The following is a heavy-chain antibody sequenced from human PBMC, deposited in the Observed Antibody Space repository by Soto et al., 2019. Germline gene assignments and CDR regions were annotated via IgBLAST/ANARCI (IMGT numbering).Heavy chain of an antibody. CDR2: IIPIFGTA. J-gene: IGHJ6*02. CDR3: ARDSVGRIGVDYGGNPRGGVGGMDV. CDR1: GGTFSSYA. D-gene: IGHD4-17*01. V-gene: IGHV1-69*06. Sequence: ASVKVSCKASGGTFSSYAISWVRQAPGQGLEWMGGIIPIFGTANYAQKFQGRVTITADKSTGTAYMELSSLRSEDTAVYYCARDSVGRIGVDYGGNPRGGVGGMDVWGQGTTVTVSS.